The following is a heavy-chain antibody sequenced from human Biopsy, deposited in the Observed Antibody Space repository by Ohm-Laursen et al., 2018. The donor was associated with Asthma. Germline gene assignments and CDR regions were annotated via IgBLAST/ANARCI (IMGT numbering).Heavy chain of an antibody. CDR1: GFTFSSYG. CDR2: IWYDGGNK. Sequence: SLRLSCSASGFTFSSYGMHWVRQAPGKGLEWVAVIWYDGGNKYYADSVKGRFIISRDNSKNTLYLQMNSLRAEDTAVYYCARDIEATMIGYYYYGMDVWGQGTTVTVSS. V-gene: IGHV3-33*01. J-gene: IGHJ6*02. D-gene: IGHD5-12*01. CDR3: ARDIEATMIGYYYYGMDV.